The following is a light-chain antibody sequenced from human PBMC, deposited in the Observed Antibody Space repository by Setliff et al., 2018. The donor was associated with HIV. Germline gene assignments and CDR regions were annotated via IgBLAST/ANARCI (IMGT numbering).Light chain of an antibody. CDR1: SSDVGGFNF. Sequence: QSVLTQLASMSGSPGQSITVSCTGTSSDVGGFNFVSWYQQHPGKAPRLMIYDVTNRPSGVSNRFSGSKSGNTASLTISGLQAEDEADYYCTSYANSSTYIFGTGTKVTVL. V-gene: IGLV2-14*03. CDR3: TSYANSSTYI. CDR2: DVT. J-gene: IGLJ1*01.